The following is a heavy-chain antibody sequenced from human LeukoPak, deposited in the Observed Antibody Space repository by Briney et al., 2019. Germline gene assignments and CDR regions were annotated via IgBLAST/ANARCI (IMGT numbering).Heavy chain of an antibody. CDR3: AKDPMTTVTTVDSD. D-gene: IGHD4-17*01. CDR1: GFTFTTYG. CDR2: ITGSGDNT. J-gene: IGHJ4*02. V-gene: IGHV3-23*01. Sequence: GGTLRLSCAASGFTFTTYGMSWVRQAPGKGLEWVSAITGSGDNTYYADSVKGRFTISRDNSKNTLYLQMNSLRAEDTAVYYCAKDPMTTVTTVDSDWGQGALVTVSS.